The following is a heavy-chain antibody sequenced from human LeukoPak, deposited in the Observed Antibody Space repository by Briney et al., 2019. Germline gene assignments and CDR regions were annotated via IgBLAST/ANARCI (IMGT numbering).Heavy chain of an antibody. CDR1: GFTFSSYS. Sequence: PGGSLRLSCAASGFTFSSYSMNWVRQAPGKGLEWVSSISSSSSYIYYADSVKGRFTISRNNAKNSLYMQMNSLRDEDTAFYYCTRDKARLDATDFDYWGKGTMVTVSS. D-gene: IGHD1-1*01. CDR3: TRDKARLDATDFDY. V-gene: IGHV3-21*04. CDR2: ISSSSSYI. J-gene: IGHJ4*02.